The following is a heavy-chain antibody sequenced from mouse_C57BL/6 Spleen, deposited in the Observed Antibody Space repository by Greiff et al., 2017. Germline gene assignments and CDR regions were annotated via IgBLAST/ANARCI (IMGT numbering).Heavy chain of an antibody. Sequence: EVKLVESGGDLVKPGGSLKLSCAASGFTFSSYGMSWVRQTPDKRLEWVATISSGGSYTYYPDSVKGRFTIARDNAKNTLYLQMSSLKSEDTAMYYCARQAGGGFYYFDDWGQGTTLTVSS. J-gene: IGHJ2*01. CDR3: ARQAGGGFYYFDD. CDR2: ISSGGSYT. CDR1: GFTFSSYG. V-gene: IGHV5-6*01.